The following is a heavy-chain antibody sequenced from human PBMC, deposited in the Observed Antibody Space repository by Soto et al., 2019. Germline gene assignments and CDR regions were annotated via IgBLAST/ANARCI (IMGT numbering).Heavy chain of an antibody. D-gene: IGHD6-13*01. J-gene: IGHJ4*02. V-gene: IGHV3-30-3*01. Sequence: PGGSLRLSCAASGFTFSSYAMHWVRQAPGKGLEWVAVISYDGSNKYYADSVKGRFTISRDNSKSTLYLQMNSLRAEDTAVYYCASSSSWYEPYYFDYWGQGTLVTVSS. CDR1: GFTFSSYA. CDR2: ISYDGSNK. CDR3: ASSSSWYEPYYFDY.